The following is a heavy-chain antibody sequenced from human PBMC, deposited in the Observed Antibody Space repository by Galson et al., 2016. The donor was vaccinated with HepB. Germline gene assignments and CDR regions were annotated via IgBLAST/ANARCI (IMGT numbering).Heavy chain of an antibody. Sequence: SLRLSCAASGFTFSSYGIHWVRQAPGKGLEWVSLISYDGSNKYYADSVKGRFTISRDNSKNTLYLQMNSLRAEDTAVYFCAKVGATVTTYYFDYWGQGTLVTVSS. CDR1: GFTFSSYG. V-gene: IGHV3-30*18. CDR3: AKVGATVTTYYFDY. D-gene: IGHD4-11*01. J-gene: IGHJ4*02. CDR2: ISYDGSNK.